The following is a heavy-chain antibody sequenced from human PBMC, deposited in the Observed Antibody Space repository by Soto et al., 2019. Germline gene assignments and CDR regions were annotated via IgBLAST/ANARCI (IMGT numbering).Heavy chain of an antibody. D-gene: IGHD3-9*01. V-gene: IGHV4-39*01. CDR1: GGSISSSSYY. J-gene: IGHJ5*02. Sequence: ETLSLTCTVSGGSISSSSYYWGWIRQPPGKGLEWIGSIYYSGSTYYNPSLKSRVTISVDTSKNQFSLKLSSVTAADTAVYYCARHELGNFDWPPNGFDPWGQGTLVTVSS. CDR2: IYYSGST. CDR3: ARHELGNFDWPPNGFDP.